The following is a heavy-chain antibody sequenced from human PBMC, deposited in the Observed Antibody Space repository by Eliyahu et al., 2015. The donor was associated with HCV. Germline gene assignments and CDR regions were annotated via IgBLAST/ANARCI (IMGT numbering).Heavy chain of an antibody. V-gene: IGHV4-59*01. CDR2: IHYSGST. J-gene: IGHJ5*02. CDR1: GGSIPTXS. D-gene: IGHD6-19*01. CDR3: ASGGGGIAVTGTGGWFDP. Sequence: QVQLQESGPGLVKPSETLSLTCXVSGGSIPTXSWRWIRQPPGKGLEWIGYIHYSGSTNYNPSLKSRVTISVDTSKNQFSLNLTSVTAADTAMYYCASGGGGIAVTGTGGWFDPWGQGTLVTVSS.